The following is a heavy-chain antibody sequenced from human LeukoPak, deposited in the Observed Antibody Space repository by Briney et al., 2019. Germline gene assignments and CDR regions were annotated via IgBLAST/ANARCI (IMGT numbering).Heavy chain of an antibody. J-gene: IGHJ4*02. D-gene: IGHD3-3*01. CDR1: GGSISSSSYY. CDR2: IYYSGST. Sequence: SETLSLTCTVSGGSISSSSYYWGWIRQPPGKGLEWIGSIYYSGSTYYNPSLKSRVTISVDTSKNQFSLKLSSVTAADTAVYYCARHYYDFWSGYWPHWSQGALVTVSS. V-gene: IGHV4-39*01. CDR3: ARHYYDFWSGYWPH.